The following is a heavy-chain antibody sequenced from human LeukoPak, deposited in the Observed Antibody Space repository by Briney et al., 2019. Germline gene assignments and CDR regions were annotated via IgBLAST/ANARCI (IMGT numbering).Heavy chain of an antibody. D-gene: IGHD6-19*01. Sequence: GGSLRLSCAASGFTFSSYAMSWVRRAPGKGLEWVSAISGSGGSTYYADSVKGRFTISRDNSKNTLYLQMNSLRAEDTAVYYCAKDSSIAVAGEFDYWGQGTLVTVSS. J-gene: IGHJ4*02. V-gene: IGHV3-23*01. CDR1: GFTFSSYA. CDR2: ISGSGGST. CDR3: AKDSSIAVAGEFDY.